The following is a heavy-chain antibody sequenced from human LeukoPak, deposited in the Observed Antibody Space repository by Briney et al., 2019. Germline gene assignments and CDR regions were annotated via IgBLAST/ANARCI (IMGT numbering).Heavy chain of an antibody. CDR2: MNPNSGNT. D-gene: IGHD2-2*02. CDR1: GYTFTSYD. J-gene: IGHJ5*02. V-gene: IGHV1-8*01. Sequence: ASVKVSCKASGYTFTSYDINWVRQATGQGLEWMGWMNPNSGNTGYAQKFQGRVTMTRNTSISTAYMELSSLRSEDTAVYYCARGSPDYCSSTSCYKGGDWFDPWGRGTLVTVSS. CDR3: ARGSPDYCSSTSCYKGGDWFDP.